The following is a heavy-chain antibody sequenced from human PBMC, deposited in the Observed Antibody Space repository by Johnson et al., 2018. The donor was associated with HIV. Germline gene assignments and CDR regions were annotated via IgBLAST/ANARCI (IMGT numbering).Heavy chain of an antibody. Sequence: VQVVESGGGLVQPGGSLRLSCAASGFTVSSNYMSWVRQAPEKGLEWVSVIYSGGSTYYADSVKGRFTISRDNSKNTVYLQMNSLRAEDTSGYYCARDAGQWLDDAFDIWGQGTMVTVSS. CDR1: GFTVSSNY. CDR3: ARDAGQWLDDAFDI. J-gene: IGHJ3*02. D-gene: IGHD6-19*01. CDR2: IYSGGST. V-gene: IGHV3-66*01.